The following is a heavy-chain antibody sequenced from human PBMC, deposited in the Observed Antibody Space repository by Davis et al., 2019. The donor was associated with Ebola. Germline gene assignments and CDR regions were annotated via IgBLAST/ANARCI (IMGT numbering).Heavy chain of an antibody. CDR3: ARAGVNSYDSSGYYYDY. Sequence: GESLKISCAVSGFAFSNAWMNWVRQAPGKGLEWVSYISSSSTIYYADSVKGRFTISRDNAKNSLYLQMNSLRDEDTAVYFCARAGVNSYDSSGYYYDYWGQGTLVTVSS. V-gene: IGHV3-69-1*01. D-gene: IGHD3-22*01. CDR1: GFAFSNAW. CDR2: ISSSSTI. J-gene: IGHJ4*02.